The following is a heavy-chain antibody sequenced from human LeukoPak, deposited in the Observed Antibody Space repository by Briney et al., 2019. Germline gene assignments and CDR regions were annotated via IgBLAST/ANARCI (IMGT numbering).Heavy chain of an antibody. CDR2: INPNSGGT. D-gene: IGHD4-17*01. CDR1: GYTFTGYY. Sequence: ASVKVSCKASGYTFTGYYMHWVRQAPRQGLEWMGWINPNSGGTNYAQKFQGRVTMTRDTYISTAYMELSRLRCDDTAVYYCAREPGDYADYWGQGTLVTVSS. V-gene: IGHV1-2*02. J-gene: IGHJ4*02. CDR3: AREPGDYADY.